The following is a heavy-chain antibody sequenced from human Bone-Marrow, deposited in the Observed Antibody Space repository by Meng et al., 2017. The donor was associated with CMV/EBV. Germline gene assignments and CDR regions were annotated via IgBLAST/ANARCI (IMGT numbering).Heavy chain of an antibody. CDR2: INSDGSST. Sequence: GESLKISCAASGSTCSSYWMHWVRQAPGKGLVWVSRINSDGSSTSYADSVKGRFTISRDNAKNTLYLQMNSLRAEDTAVYYCASLAFSGSYYAQVVNYWGQGTLVTVSS. V-gene: IGHV3-74*01. D-gene: IGHD1-26*01. CDR1: GSTCSSYW. J-gene: IGHJ4*02. CDR3: ASLAFSGSYYAQVVNY.